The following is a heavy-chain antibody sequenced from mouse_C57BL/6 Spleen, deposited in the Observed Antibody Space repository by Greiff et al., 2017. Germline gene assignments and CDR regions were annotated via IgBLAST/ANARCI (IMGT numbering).Heavy chain of an antibody. J-gene: IGHJ2*01. Sequence: QVQLQQPGAELVKPGASVKLSCKASGYTFTSYWMQWVKQRPGQGLEWIGEIDPSDSYTNYNQKFKGQATLTVDTSSSTAYMQLSSLTSEDSAVYYCARDEKALDYWGQGTTLTVSS. CDR3: ARDEKALDY. CDR2: IDPSDSYT. V-gene: IGHV1-50*01. CDR1: GYTFTSYW.